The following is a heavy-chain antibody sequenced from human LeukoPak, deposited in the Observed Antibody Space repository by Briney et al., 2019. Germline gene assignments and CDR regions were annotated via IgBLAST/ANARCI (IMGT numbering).Heavy chain of an antibody. CDR2: IRYDGSNK. J-gene: IGHJ4*02. D-gene: IGHD3-22*01. V-gene: IGHV3-30*02. CDR1: GFTFSSYG. Sequence: PGGSLRLSCAASGFTFSSYGMHWVRQAPGKGLEWVAFIRYDGSNKYYADSVKGRFTISRDNSKNTLYLQMNSLRAEDTAVYYCAKNEEVVVIISPSDYWGQGTLVTVSS. CDR3: AKNEEVVVIISPSDY.